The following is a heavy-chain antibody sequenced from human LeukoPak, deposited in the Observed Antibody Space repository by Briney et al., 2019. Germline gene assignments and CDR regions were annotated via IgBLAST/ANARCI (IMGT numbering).Heavy chain of an antibody. J-gene: IGHJ4*02. CDR1: GASITASRSY. D-gene: IGHD4-23*01. CDR3: ARVRGRGGYFDY. CDR2: VDYTGVT. Sequence: SETLSLTCTVSGASITASRSYGAWIRQAPGKGLEWIGSVDYTGVTYYNPALQSRVTISVDTSKNTFSLGLTSVTAADTAVYYCARVRGRGGYFDYWGQGARVTVS. V-gene: IGHV4-39*07.